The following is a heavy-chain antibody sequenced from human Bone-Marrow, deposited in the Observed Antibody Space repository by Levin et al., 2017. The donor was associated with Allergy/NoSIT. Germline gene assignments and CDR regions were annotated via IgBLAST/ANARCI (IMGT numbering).Heavy chain of an antibody. D-gene: IGHD1-14*01. J-gene: IGHJ6*02. CDR2: IIPIYGTA. CDR3: ARDGSHSDRAYYDGLDV. V-gene: IGHV1-69*13. Sequence: SVKVSCKGSGGAFSIDGLSWLRQAPGQGLEWMGRIIPIYGTAEYAQKFQGRVTITADDSTSTVYMDLRSLRSEDTAVYYCARDGSHSDRAYYDGLDVWGHGTTVIVSS. CDR1: GGAFSIDG.